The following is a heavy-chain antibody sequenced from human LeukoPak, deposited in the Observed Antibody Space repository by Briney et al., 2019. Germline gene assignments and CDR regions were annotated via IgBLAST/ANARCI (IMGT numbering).Heavy chain of an antibody. J-gene: IGHJ4*02. D-gene: IGHD6-13*01. CDR3: ASGRQLGY. CDR1: GFTFSNYW. V-gene: IGHV3-7*01. CDR2: IKEDGSEK. Sequence: GGSQRLSCAASGFTFSNYWMSWVRQAPGKGLEWVANIKEDGSEKYYVDSVKGRFTISRDNARNSLYLQINSLRAEDTAVYYCASGRQLGYWGQGTLVTVSS.